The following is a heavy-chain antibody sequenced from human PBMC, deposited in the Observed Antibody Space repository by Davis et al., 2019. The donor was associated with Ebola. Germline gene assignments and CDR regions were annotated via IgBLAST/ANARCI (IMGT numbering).Heavy chain of an antibody. Sequence: SETLSLTCTVSGGSVSSGSYYWSWIRQPPGKGLEWIGYIYYSGSTNYNPSLKSRVTISVDTSKNQFSLKLSSVTAADTAVYYCARTDNYYGMDVWGQGTTVTVSS. CDR2: IYYSGST. J-gene: IGHJ6*02. V-gene: IGHV4-61*01. CDR3: ARTDNYYGMDV. CDR1: GGSVSSGSYY.